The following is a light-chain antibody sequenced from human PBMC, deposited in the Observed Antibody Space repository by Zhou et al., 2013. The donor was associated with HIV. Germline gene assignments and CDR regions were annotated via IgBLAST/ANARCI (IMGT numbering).Light chain of an antibody. J-gene: IGKJ1*01. Sequence: DIQVTQSPSTLSASVGDRVSITCRASQSVTKWLAWYQQKPGTAPKLIIYKTSTLENGVPSRFSGSGSGTDFTLTISSLQPDDFYYCQLYNSYSQTWTFGQGTKVEIK. CDR1: QSVTKW. CDR2: KTS. V-gene: IGKV1-5*03. CDR3: QLYNSYSQTWT.